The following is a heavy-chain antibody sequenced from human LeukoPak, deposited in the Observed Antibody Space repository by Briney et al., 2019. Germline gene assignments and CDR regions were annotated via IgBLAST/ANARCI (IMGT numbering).Heavy chain of an antibody. CDR3: ARDRYGDGFAHLDY. V-gene: IGHV1-2*02. CDR1: GYTFTSYA. Sequence: ASVKVSCKASGYTFTSYAIHWVRQAPEQGLEWMGWITPSGGTNYPQKFQGRVAITWDTSITTAYMDLSRLTSDDTAVYYCARDRYGDGFAHLDYWGQGALVTVSS. J-gene: IGHJ4*02. CDR2: ITPSGGT. D-gene: IGHD5-24*01.